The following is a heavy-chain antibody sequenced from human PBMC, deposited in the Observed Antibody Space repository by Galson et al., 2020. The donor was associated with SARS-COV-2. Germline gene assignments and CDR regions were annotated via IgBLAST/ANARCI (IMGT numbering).Heavy chain of an antibody. Sequence: ASVKVSCKASGYTFTSYYMHWVRQAPGQGLEWMGIINPSGGSTSYAQKFQGRVTMTRDTSTSTVYMELSSLRSEDTAVYYCARAARITMKSGPEDYWGQGTLVTVSS. CDR1: GYTFTSYY. CDR3: ARAARITMKSGPEDY. D-gene: IGHD3-22*01. CDR2: INPSGGST. J-gene: IGHJ4*02. V-gene: IGHV1-46*01.